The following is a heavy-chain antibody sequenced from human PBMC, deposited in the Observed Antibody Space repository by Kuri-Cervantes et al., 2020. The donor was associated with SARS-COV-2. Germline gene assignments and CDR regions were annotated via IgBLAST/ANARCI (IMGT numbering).Heavy chain of an antibody. Sequence: GGSLRLSCAASGFTFSSYGMHWVRQAPGKRLEWVAFIRYDGSNKYYADSVKGRSTISRDNSKNTLYLQMNSLRAEDTAVYYCAKGGYCSSTSCSPRWFDPWGQGTLVTVSS. CDR2: IRYDGSNK. J-gene: IGHJ5*02. CDR3: AKGGYCSSTSCSPRWFDP. V-gene: IGHV3-30*02. CDR1: GFTFSSYG. D-gene: IGHD2-2*01.